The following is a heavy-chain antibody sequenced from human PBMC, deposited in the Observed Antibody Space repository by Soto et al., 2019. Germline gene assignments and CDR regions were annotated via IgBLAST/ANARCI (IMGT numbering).Heavy chain of an antibody. V-gene: IGHV3-15*01. CDR3: TTAPNYFGSGSSDREY. J-gene: IGHJ4*02. Sequence: EVQLVESGGGLVKPGGSLRLSCTASGFNFNNAWMSWVRQAPGKGLERLGRSKSVPDGDKTDYAAPVKGRSTISRDDSQNIFYLLMDGLQTEDSAIYSWTTAPNYFGSGSSDREYWGLGNLVTVSS. CDR1: GFNFNNAW. D-gene: IGHD3-10*01. CDR2: SKSVPDGDKT.